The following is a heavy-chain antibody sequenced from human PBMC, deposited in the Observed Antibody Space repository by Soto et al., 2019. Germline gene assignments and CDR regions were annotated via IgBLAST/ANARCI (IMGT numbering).Heavy chain of an antibody. D-gene: IGHD4-17*01. CDR3: AKEHDYGDYAIDY. CDR1: GFTFSSYG. Sequence: QVQLVESGGGVVQPGRSLRLSCAASGFTFSSYGMHWVRQAPGKGLEWVAVISYDGSNKYYADSVKGRFTISRDNSKNTLYLQMNSLRAEDTAVYYCAKEHDYGDYAIDYSGQGTLVTVSS. CDR2: ISYDGSNK. J-gene: IGHJ4*02. V-gene: IGHV3-30*18.